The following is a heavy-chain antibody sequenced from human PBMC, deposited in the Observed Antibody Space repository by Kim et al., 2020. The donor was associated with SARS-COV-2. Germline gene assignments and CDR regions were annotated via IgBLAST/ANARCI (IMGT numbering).Heavy chain of an antibody. J-gene: IGHJ4*02. CDR3: ARGSGSYGFDS. Sequence: AASVKGRLTISRDNAKSTLDLKRNSLRPEDTAVYYCARGSGSYGFDSWGQGILVAVSS. D-gene: IGHD1-26*01. V-gene: IGHV3-74*01.